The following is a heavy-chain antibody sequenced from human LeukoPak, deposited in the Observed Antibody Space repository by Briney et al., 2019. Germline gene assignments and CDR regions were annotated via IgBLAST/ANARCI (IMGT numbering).Heavy chain of an antibody. Sequence: GGSLRLSCAASGFTFSSYGMHWVRQAPGKGLEWVAFIRYDGSNKYYADSVKGRFTISRDNSKNTLYLQMNSLRAEDTAVYYCASRTMVRGVYYYYGMDVWGQGTTVTVSS. D-gene: IGHD3-10*01. CDR2: IRYDGSNK. V-gene: IGHV3-30*02. J-gene: IGHJ6*02. CDR3: ASRTMVRGVYYYYGMDV. CDR1: GFTFSSYG.